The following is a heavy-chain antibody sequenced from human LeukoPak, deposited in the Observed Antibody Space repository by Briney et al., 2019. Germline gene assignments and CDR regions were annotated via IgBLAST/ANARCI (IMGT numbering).Heavy chain of an antibody. J-gene: IGHJ4*02. CDR3: ARVSAPGTSGWYFGY. CDR1: GGSISSSGYY. CDR2: IYYTEST. Sequence: SETLSLTCTVSGGSISSSGYYWGWIRQPPGKGLEWIGSIYYTESTYYNPSLKSRVTISVDTSKNQFSLRLSSVTAADTAMYYCARVSAPGTSGWYFGYWGQGTLVTVSS. D-gene: IGHD6-19*01. V-gene: IGHV4-39*01.